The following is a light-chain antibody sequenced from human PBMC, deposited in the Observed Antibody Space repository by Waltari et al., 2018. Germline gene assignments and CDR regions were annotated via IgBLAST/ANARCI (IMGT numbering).Light chain of an antibody. V-gene: IGKV1-27*01. CDR2: AAS. J-gene: IGKJ2*01. CDR1: QGISNY. Sequence: DIQMTQSPSSLSASVGDRVTITCRASQGISNYLAWYQQKPGKVPTLLIYAASTLQSGFPSRFSGSGSGTDFTLTISSLQPEDVATYYCQSYNSALMYTFGQGTKLDIK. CDR3: QSYNSALMYT.